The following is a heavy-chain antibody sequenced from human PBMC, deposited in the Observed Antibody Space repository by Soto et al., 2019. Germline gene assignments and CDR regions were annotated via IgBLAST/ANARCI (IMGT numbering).Heavy chain of an antibody. D-gene: IGHD3-22*01. Sequence: SETLSLTCTVPGGSINTGGYYWTWIRQHAGKGLEWFGNIYNSGTTYYNPSLEGRVSISLDNSKNTLYLQMNSLRAEDTAIYYCAKDQSNSNPLYYFDFWGPGTLVTVSS. J-gene: IGHJ4*02. CDR3: AKDQSNSNPLYYFDF. V-gene: IGHV4-31*03. CDR2: IYNSGTT. CDR1: GGSINTGGYY.